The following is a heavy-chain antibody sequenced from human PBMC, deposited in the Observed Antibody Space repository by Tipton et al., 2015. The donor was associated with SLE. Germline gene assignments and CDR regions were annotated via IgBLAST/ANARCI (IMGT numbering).Heavy chain of an antibody. Sequence: VQLVQSGGEVKKPGESLKISCKTSGYSFSSSWIAWVRQKPGKGLESMGIIYPGDSDTIYSPSLQGQVTMSADRSISTAYLQWSSLKASDTAIYYCAKTGGSTVVPFDCWGQGTLVTVAS. CDR1: GYSFSSSW. CDR3: AKTGGSTVVPFDC. V-gene: IGHV5-51*03. CDR2: IYPGDSDT. J-gene: IGHJ4*02. D-gene: IGHD4-23*01.